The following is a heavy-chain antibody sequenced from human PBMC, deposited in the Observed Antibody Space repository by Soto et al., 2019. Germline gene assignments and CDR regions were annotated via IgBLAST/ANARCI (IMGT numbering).Heavy chain of an antibody. CDR2: IIPILGIA. Sequence: SVKVSCKASGGTFSSYTISWVRQAPGQGLEWMGRIIPILGIANYAQKFQGRVTITADKSTSTAYMELSSLRSEDTAVYYCAPYGSGSFDLAPNWFDPWGQGTLVTVSS. J-gene: IGHJ5*02. D-gene: IGHD3-10*01. CDR1: GGTFSSYT. CDR3: APYGSGSFDLAPNWFDP. V-gene: IGHV1-69*02.